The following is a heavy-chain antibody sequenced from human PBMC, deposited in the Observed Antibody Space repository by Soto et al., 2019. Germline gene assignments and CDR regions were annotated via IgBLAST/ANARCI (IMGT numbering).Heavy chain of an antibody. CDR3: AADGYSYDSSYAFDI. CDR2: IVVGSGNT. V-gene: IGHV1-58*01. CDR1: GFTFSSSA. J-gene: IGHJ3*02. Sequence: SVKVSCKASGFTFSSSAVQWVRQARGQRLEWIGWIVVGSGNTNYAQKFQERVTITRDMSTSTAYMELSSLRSEDAAVYYCAADGYSYDSSYAFDIWGQGTTVTVSS. D-gene: IGHD3-22*01.